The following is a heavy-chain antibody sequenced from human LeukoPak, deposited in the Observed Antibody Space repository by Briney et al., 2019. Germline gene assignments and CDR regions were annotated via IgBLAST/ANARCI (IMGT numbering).Heavy chain of an antibody. V-gene: IGHV4-30-4*07. J-gene: IGHJ4*02. Sequence: SQTLSLTCAVSGGSISSGGYSWSWIRQPPGKGLEWIGYIYYSGSTYYNPSLKSRVTISVDTSKNQFSLKLSSVTAADTAVYYCARVTGYMIEDYFDYWGQGTLVTVSS. CDR2: IYYSGST. D-gene: IGHD3-22*01. CDR3: ARVTGYMIEDYFDY. CDR1: GGSISSGGYS.